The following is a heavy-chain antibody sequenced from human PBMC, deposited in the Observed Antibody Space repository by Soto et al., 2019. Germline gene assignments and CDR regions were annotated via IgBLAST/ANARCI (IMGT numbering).Heavy chain of an antibody. V-gene: IGHV4-30-2*01. J-gene: IGHJ4*02. D-gene: IGHD2-8*01. Sequence: SETLSLTCAVSGGSISSGGYSWSWIRQPPGKGLEWIGYIYHSGSTYYNPSLKSRVTISVDRSKNQFSLKLSSVTAADTAMYYCAKLRDFVVLPAGILDYWGPGTLVTVSS. CDR3: AKLRDFVVLPAGILDY. CDR2: IYHSGST. CDR1: GGSISSGGYS.